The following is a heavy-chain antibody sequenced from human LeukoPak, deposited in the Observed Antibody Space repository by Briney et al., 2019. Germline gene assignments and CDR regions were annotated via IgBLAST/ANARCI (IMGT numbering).Heavy chain of an antibody. J-gene: IGHJ4*02. CDR3: ATLHYYDILTGFRKNSHFDY. D-gene: IGHD3-9*01. CDR2: IYSGGNT. Sequence: GGSLRLSCAASELTVSSNCMSWVRQAPGRGLEWVSFIYSGGNTYYADSVKGRFTISRDNSKNTLYLQMNSLRAEDTAVYYCATLHYYDILTGFRKNSHFDYWGQGTLVTVSS. CDR1: ELTVSSNC. V-gene: IGHV3-53*01.